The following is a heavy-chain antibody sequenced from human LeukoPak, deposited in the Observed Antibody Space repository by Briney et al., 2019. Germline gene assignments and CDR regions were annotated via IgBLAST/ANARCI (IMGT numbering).Heavy chain of an antibody. Sequence: GGSLRLSCAASGFTVSSNYMSWVRQAPGKGLEWVSVIYSGGSTYYADSVKGRFTISRDNSKNTLYPQMNSLRAEDTAVYYCARDRGGRKRYSSGWYPPDDWGQGTLVTVSS. CDR3: ARDRGGRKRYSSGWYPPDD. CDR1: GFTVSSNY. J-gene: IGHJ4*02. CDR2: IYSGGST. V-gene: IGHV3-66*02. D-gene: IGHD6-19*01.